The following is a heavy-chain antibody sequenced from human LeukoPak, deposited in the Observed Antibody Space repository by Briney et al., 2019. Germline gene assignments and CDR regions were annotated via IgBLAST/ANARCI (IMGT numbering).Heavy chain of an antibody. J-gene: IGHJ6*03. CDR1: EFTFRKHA. CDR3: AKDVRTRSYYYYYMDV. V-gene: IGHV3-30*02. Sequence: GGSLRLSCAASEFTFRKHAMHWVRQAPGKGLEWVAFIRYDGSNKYYADSVKGRFTISRDNSKNTLYLQMNSLRAEDTAVYYCAKDVRTRSYYYYYMDVWGKGTTVTISS. CDR2: IRYDGSNK.